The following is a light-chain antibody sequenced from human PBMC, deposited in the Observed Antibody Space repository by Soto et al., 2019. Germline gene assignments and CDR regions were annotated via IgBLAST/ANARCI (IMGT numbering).Light chain of an antibody. CDR2: VNSDGSH. V-gene: IGLV4-69*01. CDR3: QTWGTGIPV. Sequence: QPVLTQSPSASASPGASVKLTCTLNSGHRTYAIAWHQQQPEKGPRYLMKVNSDGSHSKGDGIPDRFSGSSSGAERYLTISSLQSEDEADYYCQTWGTGIPVFGGGTKLTVL. J-gene: IGLJ3*02. CDR1: SGHRTYA.